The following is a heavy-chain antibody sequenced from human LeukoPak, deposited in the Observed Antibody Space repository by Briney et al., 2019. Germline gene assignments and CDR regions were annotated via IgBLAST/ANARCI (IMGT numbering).Heavy chain of an antibody. CDR1: GGTFSSYA. Sequence: SVKVSCKASGGTFSSYAISWVRQAPGQGLERMGRIIPIFGTANYAQKFQGRVTITTDESTSTAYLELSSLRSEDTAVYYWARSYDSSGYYPKPSTAFDPWGQGTLVTVSS. CDR3: ARSYDSSGYYPKPSTAFDP. V-gene: IGHV1-69*05. CDR2: IIPIFGTA. D-gene: IGHD3-22*01. J-gene: IGHJ5*02.